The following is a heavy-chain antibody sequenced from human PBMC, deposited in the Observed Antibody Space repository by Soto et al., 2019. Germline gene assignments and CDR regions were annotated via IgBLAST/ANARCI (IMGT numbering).Heavy chain of an antibody. D-gene: IGHD3-10*01. Sequence: EVQLVESGGGLVQPGGSLKLSCAASGFTFSGSAMHWVRQASGKGLEWVGRIRSKANSYATAYAASVKGRFTISRDDSKNTAYLQMNSLKTEDTAVYYCTRDMADGDNYWGQGTLVTVSS. V-gene: IGHV3-73*02. J-gene: IGHJ4*02. CDR1: GFTFSGSA. CDR3: TRDMADGDNY. CDR2: IRSKANSYAT.